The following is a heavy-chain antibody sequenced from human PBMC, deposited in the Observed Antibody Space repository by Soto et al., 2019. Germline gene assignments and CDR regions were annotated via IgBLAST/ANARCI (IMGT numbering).Heavy chain of an antibody. CDR2: FDPEDGET. CDR1: GYALTELS. CDR3: ATGWDYCTNGVCYPPFDY. V-gene: IGHV1-24*01. J-gene: IGHJ4*02. D-gene: IGHD2-8*01. Sequence: ASVKLSCTVSGYALTELSMHWVRQAPGKGLEWMGGFDPEDGETIYAQKFQGRVTMTEDTSTDTAYMELSSLRSEDTAVYYCATGWDYCTNGVCYPPFDYWGQGTLVTVSS.